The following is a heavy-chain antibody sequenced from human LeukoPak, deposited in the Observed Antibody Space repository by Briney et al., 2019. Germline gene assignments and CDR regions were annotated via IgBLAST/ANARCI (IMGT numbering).Heavy chain of an antibody. CDR1: GFNFRRFW. CDR3: AARAITDRPYYLDN. D-gene: IGHD6-6*01. V-gene: IGHV3-7*01. Sequence: PGGPLRLSCAASGFNFRRFWMSWVRQAPGKGLEGVANISPVGNEKSYVDSVKGRFTISRDNAKDSVHLQMNSLRADDTAVYYCAARAITDRPYYLDNWGQGTLVTVSS. CDR2: ISPVGNEK. J-gene: IGHJ4*02.